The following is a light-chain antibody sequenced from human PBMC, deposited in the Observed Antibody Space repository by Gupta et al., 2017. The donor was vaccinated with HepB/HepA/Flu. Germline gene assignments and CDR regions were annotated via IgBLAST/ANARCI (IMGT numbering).Light chain of an antibody. CDR2: AAS. V-gene: IGKV1-39*01. Sequence: DIQMTHSPSSLSASVGDRVTITCRASQSISSYVNWYQQKPGNAPKLLIYAASSLQSGVPSRFGGSGSRTDFTLTIRRLQHEDFANYYYQQSYCTPRTFGQGTKVDIK. CDR1: QSISSY. CDR3: QQSYCTPRT. J-gene: IGKJ1*01.